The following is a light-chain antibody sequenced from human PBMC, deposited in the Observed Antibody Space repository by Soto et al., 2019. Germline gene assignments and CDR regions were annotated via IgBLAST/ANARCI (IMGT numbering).Light chain of an antibody. CDR3: QQYSSLPHT. V-gene: IGKV3-20*01. CDR1: QSVTNRY. CDR2: GIS. Sequence: ESVLTQSPGTLSLSPGERATLSCRASQSVTNRYFAWYQQRPGQAPRLLIYGISNTATGIPDRFSGSGSGTDFTLTISRREPEYFVVYYCQQYSSLPHTFGQGTKLEVK. J-gene: IGKJ2*01.